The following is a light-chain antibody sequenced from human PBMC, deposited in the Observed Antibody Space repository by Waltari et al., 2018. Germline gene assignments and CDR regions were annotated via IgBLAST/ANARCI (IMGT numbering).Light chain of an antibody. CDR1: SGHSRNI. V-gene: IGLV4-69*01. J-gene: IGLJ3*02. CDR3: ETGGHGTWV. Sequence: QLVLTQSPSASASLRASVKLTCTLSSGHSRNITAWLQQQPGKGPRNWMQVSSDGSHRKGDEIPDRFSGSSSGAERYLTISSLQSEDEADYYGETGGHGTWVFGGGTKLTVL. CDR2: VSSDGSH.